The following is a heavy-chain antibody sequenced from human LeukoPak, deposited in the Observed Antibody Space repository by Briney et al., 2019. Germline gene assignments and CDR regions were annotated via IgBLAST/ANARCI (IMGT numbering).Heavy chain of an antibody. J-gene: IGHJ4*02. CDR1: GFTFDDYA. CDR2: ISWDGGST. Sequence: AGYLRLSCAASGFTFDDYAMHWVPQAPGKGLEWVFLISWDGGSTYYADSVKGRFTISRDNSKNSLYLQMNSLRAEDTALYYCAKDSSAVAASRLDYWGQGTLATVSS. CDR3: AKDSSAVAASRLDY. D-gene: IGHD6-19*01. V-gene: IGHV3-43D*03.